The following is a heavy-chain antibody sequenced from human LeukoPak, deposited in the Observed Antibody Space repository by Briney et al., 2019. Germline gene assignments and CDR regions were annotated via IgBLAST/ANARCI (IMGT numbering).Heavy chain of an antibody. D-gene: IGHD2-15*01. CDR1: GLTFSVYS. J-gene: IGHJ4*02. Sequence: GGSLRLSCATSGLTFSVYSMHWVRQAPGKGLEWVALIWYDGTDKFYANSVKGRFTISRDNSKNMLYLQMNSLRAEDTAVYYCAKVRYDTTQNGDYFGYWGQGTLVTVSS. CDR2: IWYDGTDK. V-gene: IGHV3-30*02. CDR3: AKVRYDTTQNGDYFGY.